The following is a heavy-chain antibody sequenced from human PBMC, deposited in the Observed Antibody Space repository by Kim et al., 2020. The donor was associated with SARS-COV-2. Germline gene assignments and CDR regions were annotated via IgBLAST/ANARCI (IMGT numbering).Heavy chain of an antibody. V-gene: IGHV4-39*07. CDR3: AREYTTYYDFWSGYYTLGEGYYYYGMDV. J-gene: IGHJ6*02. Sequence: SETLSLTCTVSGGSISSSSYYWGWIRQPPGKGLEWIGSIYYSGSTYYNPSLKSRVTISVDTSKNQFSLKLSSVTAADTAVYYCAREYTTYYDFWSGYYTLGEGYYYYGMDVWGQGTTVTVSS. CDR1: GGSISSSSYY. D-gene: IGHD3-3*01. CDR2: IYYSGST.